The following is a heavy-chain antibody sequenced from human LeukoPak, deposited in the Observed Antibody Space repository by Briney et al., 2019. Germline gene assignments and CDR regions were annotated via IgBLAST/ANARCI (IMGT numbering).Heavy chain of an antibody. Sequence: GRSLRLSCAASGFTFDDYAMHWVRQAPGKGLEWVSGISWNSGSIGYADSVKGRFTISRDNAKNSLYLQMNSLRAEDTALYYCAKDIGQLVICAFDIWGQGTMVTVSS. CDR2: ISWNSGSI. V-gene: IGHV3-9*01. J-gene: IGHJ3*02. CDR3: AKDIGQLVICAFDI. D-gene: IGHD6-6*01. CDR1: GFTFDDYA.